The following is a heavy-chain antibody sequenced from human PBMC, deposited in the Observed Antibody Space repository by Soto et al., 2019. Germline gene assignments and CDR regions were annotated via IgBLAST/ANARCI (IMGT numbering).Heavy chain of an antibody. CDR3: GRGRCGGDFRGEY. V-gene: IGHV4-34*01. D-gene: IGHD2-21*02. CDR2: INHSGRT. Sequence: QVQVQQWGAGLLKPSETLSLTCAVYGESFSGNYWSWIRQPPGKGLEWIGEINHSGRTIYNPSLKSRVTISLDTSNNQFSLKLSSVTAADTAVYYCGRGRCGGDFRGEYWGQGTLVAVSS. J-gene: IGHJ4*02. CDR1: GESFSGNY.